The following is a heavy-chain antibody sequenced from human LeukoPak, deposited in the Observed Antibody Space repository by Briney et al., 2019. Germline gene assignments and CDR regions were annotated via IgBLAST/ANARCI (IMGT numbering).Heavy chain of an antibody. V-gene: IGHV3-20*04. CDR1: GFTFDDYG. J-gene: IGHJ3*02. CDR3: ARACSGCDYVWGSYRPIPSHDAFDI. Sequence: GGSLRLSCAASGFTFDDYGMSWVRQAPGKGLEWVSGINWNGGSTGYADSVKGRFTISRDNAKNSLYLQMNSLRAEDTALYYCARACSGCDYVWGSYRPIPSHDAFDIWGQGTMVAVSS. CDR2: INWNGGST. D-gene: IGHD3-16*02.